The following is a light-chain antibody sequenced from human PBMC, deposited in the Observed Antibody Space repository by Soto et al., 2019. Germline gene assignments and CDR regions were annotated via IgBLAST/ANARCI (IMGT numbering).Light chain of an antibody. CDR1: QSVSSN. CDR3: QQRSNSLT. CDR2: GAS. V-gene: IGKV3-15*01. J-gene: IGKJ5*01. Sequence: EIVMTQSPVTLSVSPGERATLSCRASQSVSSNLAWYQQKPGQAPRLLIYGASTRATGIPARFSGSGSGTEFTLTISSLEPEDFAVYYCQQRSNSLTFGQGTRLEIK.